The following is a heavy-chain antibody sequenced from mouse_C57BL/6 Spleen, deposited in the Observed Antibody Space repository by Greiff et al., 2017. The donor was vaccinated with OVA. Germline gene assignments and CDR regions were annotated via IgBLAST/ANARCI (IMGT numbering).Heavy chain of an antibody. CDR2: IDPSDSYT. Sequence: VQLQQPGAELVMPGASVKLSCKASGYTFTSYWMHWVKQRPGQGLEWIGEIDPSDSYTNYKQKFKGKSTWTVDKSTSTAYMQSSSLTSEDSAVYDCARRVYSNRYYCDYWGQGTTLTVSS. CDR3: ARRVYSNRYYCDY. J-gene: IGHJ2*01. CDR1: GYTFTSYW. V-gene: IGHV1-69*01. D-gene: IGHD2-5*01.